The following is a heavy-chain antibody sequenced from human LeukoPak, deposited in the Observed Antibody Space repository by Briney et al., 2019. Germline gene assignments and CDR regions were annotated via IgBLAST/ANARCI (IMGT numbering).Heavy chain of an antibody. CDR1: GFTFSSYW. D-gene: IGHD2-21*02. Sequence: GGSLRLSCAASGFTFSSYWMHWVRQAPEKGLVWVSRINSDGSSTSYADSVKGRFTISRDNAKNTLYLQMNSLRAEDTAVYYCARDPVYCGGDCYYDAFDIWGQGTMVTVSS. J-gene: IGHJ3*02. V-gene: IGHV3-74*01. CDR3: ARDPVYCGGDCYYDAFDI. CDR2: INSDGSST.